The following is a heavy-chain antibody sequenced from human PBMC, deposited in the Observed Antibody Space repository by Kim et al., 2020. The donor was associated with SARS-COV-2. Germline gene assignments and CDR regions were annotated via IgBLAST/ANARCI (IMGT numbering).Heavy chain of an antibody. J-gene: IGHJ5*02. CDR3: ARGEAGFDT. Sequence: ASVKVSCKASGYTFSTYGIRWVRQVAGRGREWIGGISGYNGDTIYAQKYQGRLTFTTDRSSNMVYMELSSLNPDDSPLYYRARGEAGFDTWGQGTLVSVS. V-gene: IGHV1-18*04. CDR1: GYTFSTYG. CDR2: ISGYNGDT.